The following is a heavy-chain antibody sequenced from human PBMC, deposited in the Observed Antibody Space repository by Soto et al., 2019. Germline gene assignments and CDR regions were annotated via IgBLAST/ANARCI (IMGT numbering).Heavy chain of an antibody. J-gene: IGHJ6*02. D-gene: IGHD3-3*01. Sequence: GGSLILSCAASGFTFSSYAMHWVRQAPGKGLEWVAVISYDGSNKYYADSVKGRFTISRDNSKNTLYLQMNSLRAEDTAVYYCARDSSEYYDFWSGYSIKGMDVWGQGTTVTVSS. CDR3: ARDSSEYYDFWSGYSIKGMDV. V-gene: IGHV3-30-3*01. CDR2: ISYDGSNK. CDR1: GFTFSSYA.